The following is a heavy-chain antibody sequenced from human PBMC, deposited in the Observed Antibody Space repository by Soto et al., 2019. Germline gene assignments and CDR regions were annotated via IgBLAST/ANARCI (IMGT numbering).Heavy chain of an antibody. J-gene: IGHJ6*02. CDR3: ARGAAAAMDV. Sequence: GGSLRLAXAASGFTFSSYSMNWVRQAPGKGLEWVSSISSSSSYIYYADSVKGRFTISRDNAKNSLYLQMNSLRAEDTAAYYCARGAAAAMDVWGQGTTVTVSS. D-gene: IGHD6-13*01. CDR1: GFTFSSYS. V-gene: IGHV3-21*01. CDR2: ISSSSSYI.